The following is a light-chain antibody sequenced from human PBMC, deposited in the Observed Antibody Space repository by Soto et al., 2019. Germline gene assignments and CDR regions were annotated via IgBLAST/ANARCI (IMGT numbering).Light chain of an antibody. CDR1: QSVSNNY. CDR2: GAS. V-gene: IGKV3-20*01. Sequence: EIVLTQSPGTLSLSPGEISTLSCRASQSVSNNYLAWYQQKPGQAPRLLIYGASNRATGIPDRFSGSGSGTVFTLTSSRLEPEYFALYYCQQYGSSGTFGQGTKVEIK. CDR3: QQYGSSGT. J-gene: IGKJ1*01.